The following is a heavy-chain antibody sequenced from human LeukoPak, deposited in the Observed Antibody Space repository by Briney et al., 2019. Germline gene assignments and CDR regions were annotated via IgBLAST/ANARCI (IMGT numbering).Heavy chain of an antibody. CDR2: INQNAGT. D-gene: IGHD6-6*01. V-gene: IGHV4-34*01. CDR3: ARGRTRLSWLDP. Sequence: PSETLSPTCAVSGGSIRGYYWSWVRQSPGKGLEWIGDINQNAGTDYNPSLNSRVTMSIDSSKNQISLNVTAATAADTAIYYCARGRTRLSWLDPWGQGTLVTVSS. CDR1: GGSIRGYY. J-gene: IGHJ5*02.